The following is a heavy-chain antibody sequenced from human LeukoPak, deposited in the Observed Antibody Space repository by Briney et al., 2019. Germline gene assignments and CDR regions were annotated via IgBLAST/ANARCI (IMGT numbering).Heavy chain of an antibody. V-gene: IGHV3-48*01. J-gene: IGHJ5*02. CDR1: GFTFSSYA. Sequence: GGSLRLSCAASGFTFSSYAMSWVRQAPGKGLKWISYLSSDNYTIYYADSVKGRFIISRDNAKDSLYLQMNSLRAEDTAVYYCARVATDGGGFDPWGQGTLVTVSS. CDR2: LSSDNYTI. D-gene: IGHD3-16*01. CDR3: ARVATDGGGFDP.